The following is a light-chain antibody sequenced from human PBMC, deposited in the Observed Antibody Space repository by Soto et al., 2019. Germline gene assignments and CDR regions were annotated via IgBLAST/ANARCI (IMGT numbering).Light chain of an antibody. V-gene: IGKV3-20*01. Sequence: EIVLTQSPGTLSLSPGERATLSCRASQSVSSSYLAWYQQKPGQAPRLLIYDASSRATGIPDRFSGRGSGTDFTLTISRLEPEDFATFYCQQYKVYPYTFGQGTRLDI. CDR1: QSVSSSY. CDR3: QQYKVYPYT. J-gene: IGKJ2*01. CDR2: DAS.